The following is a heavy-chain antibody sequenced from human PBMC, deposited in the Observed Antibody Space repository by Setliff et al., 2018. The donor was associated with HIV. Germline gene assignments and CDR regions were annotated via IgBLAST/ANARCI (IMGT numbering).Heavy chain of an antibody. V-gene: IGHV3-23*01. Sequence: GGSLRLSCAASGFTFSSYAMSWVRQAPGKGLEWVSAISGSGGSTYDAASVKGRFTISRDNSKNTLYLQMNSLRAEDTAVYYCAKANTYYYGSGVNRGVAFDIWGQGTMVTVSS. J-gene: IGHJ3*02. CDR1: GFTFSSYA. CDR2: ISGSGGST. CDR3: AKANTYYYGSGVNRGVAFDI. D-gene: IGHD3-10*01.